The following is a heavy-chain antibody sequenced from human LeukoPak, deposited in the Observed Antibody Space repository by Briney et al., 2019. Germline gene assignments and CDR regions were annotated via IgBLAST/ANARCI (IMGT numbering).Heavy chain of an antibody. CDR3: ARGSPVDY. CDR2: TSYDGSNK. CDR1: GFTFSSYA. Sequence: ERSLRLSCAASGFTFSSYAMYWVRQAPGKGLEWVAVTSYDGSNKYYADSVKGRFTISRDNSKNTLYLQMNSLRVEDTAVYYCARGSPVDYWGQGTLVTVSS. J-gene: IGHJ4*02. V-gene: IGHV3-30-3*01.